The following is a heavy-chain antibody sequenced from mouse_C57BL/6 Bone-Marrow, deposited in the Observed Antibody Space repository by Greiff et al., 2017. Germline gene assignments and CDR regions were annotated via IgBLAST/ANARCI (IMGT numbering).Heavy chain of an antibody. CDR1: GFSLSTSGMG. CDR3: ARDYSSLGGYFDV. CDR2: IYWDDDK. D-gene: IGHD2-5*01. Sequence: QVTLKVSGPGILQSSQTLSLTCSFSGFSLSTSGMGVSWIRQPSGKGLEWLAYIYWDDDKCSNPSLKSRLTISKDTSRNQVFLKLTSVDTADTATYYCARDYSSLGGYFDVWGTGTTVTVSS. V-gene: IGHV8-12*01. J-gene: IGHJ1*03.